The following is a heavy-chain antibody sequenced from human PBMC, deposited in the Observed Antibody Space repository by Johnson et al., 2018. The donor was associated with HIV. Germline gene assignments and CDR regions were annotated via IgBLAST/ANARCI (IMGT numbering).Heavy chain of an antibody. CDR1: GFTFRSYG. CDR2: IWYDGSNK. D-gene: IGHD2-21*02. V-gene: IGHV3-33*01. Sequence: QVQLVEYGGGVVQPGRSLRLSCAASGFTFRSYGMHWVRQAPGKGLEWVVLIWYDGSNKYYADSVKGRFTISRDNSKNTVYLQMNSLSAEDTAVYYCARDSLTASLDAFDLWGQGTVVTVSS. CDR3: ARDSLTASLDAFDL. J-gene: IGHJ3*01.